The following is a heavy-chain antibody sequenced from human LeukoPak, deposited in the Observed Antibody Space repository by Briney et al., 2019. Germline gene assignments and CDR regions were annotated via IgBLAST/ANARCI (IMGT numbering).Heavy chain of an antibody. CDR3: ARAGIQLYFDY. V-gene: IGHV3-21*01. CDR2: ISSSSSYI. Sequence: GGSLRLSCAASGSTFSSYSMNWVRQAPGKGLEWVSSISSSSSYIYYADSVKGRFTISRDNSKNTLYLQMNSLRAEDTAVYYCARAGIQLYFDYWGQGTLVTVSS. J-gene: IGHJ4*02. D-gene: IGHD5-18*01. CDR1: GSTFSSYS.